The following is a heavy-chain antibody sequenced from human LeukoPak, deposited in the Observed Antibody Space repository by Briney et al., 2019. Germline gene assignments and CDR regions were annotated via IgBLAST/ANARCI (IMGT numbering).Heavy chain of an antibody. D-gene: IGHD4-17*01. CDR1: GGSISGSSYY. CDR3: ARGGWTVTIPNYYYGMDV. V-gene: IGHV4-39*07. Sequence: SETLSLTCTVSGGSISGSSYYWGWIRQPPGKGLEWTGRIYYSGSTYYNPSLKSRVTISVDTSKNQFSLKLSSVTAADTAVYYCARGGWTVTIPNYYYGMDVWGQGTTVTVSS. J-gene: IGHJ6*02. CDR2: IYYSGST.